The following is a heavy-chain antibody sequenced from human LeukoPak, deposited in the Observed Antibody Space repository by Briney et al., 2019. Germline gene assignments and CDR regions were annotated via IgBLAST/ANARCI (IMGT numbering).Heavy chain of an antibody. Sequence: PGGSLRLSCAASGFTFSNAWMNWVRQAPGKGLEWVGRIKSKTDGGTTDYAAPVKGRFTISGDDSRNTLYLQMNSLKTKDTAVYYCTTTHSGYDLWVYYYYYGMDVWGQGTTVTVSS. CDR2: IKSKTDGGTT. CDR3: TTTHSGYDLWVYYYYYGMDV. D-gene: IGHD5-12*01. J-gene: IGHJ6*02. V-gene: IGHV3-15*07. CDR1: GFTFSNAW.